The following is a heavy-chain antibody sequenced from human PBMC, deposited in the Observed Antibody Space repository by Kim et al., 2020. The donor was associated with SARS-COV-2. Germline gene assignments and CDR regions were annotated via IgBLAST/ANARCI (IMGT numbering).Heavy chain of an antibody. V-gene: IGHV4-59*01. D-gene: IGHD5-18*01. J-gene: IGHJ3*02. CDR3: ARLGHSYGSAFDI. Sequence: SETLSLTCTVSGGSISSYYWSWIRQPPGKGLEWIGYIYYSGSTNYNPSLKSRVTISVDTSKNQFSLKLSSVTAADTAVYYCARLGHSYGSAFDIWGQGTMVTVSS. CDR1: GGSISSYY. CDR2: IYYSGST.